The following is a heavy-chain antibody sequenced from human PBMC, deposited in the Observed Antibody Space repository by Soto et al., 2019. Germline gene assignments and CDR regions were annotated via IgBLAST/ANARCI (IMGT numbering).Heavy chain of an antibody. Sequence: PGGSLRLSCEASGLTFSKYSMNWVRQAAGKGLEWVSYISSSSSTIYYADSVKGRFIISRDNAKNSVYLQMNSLRDEDTAVYYCAVGGSAYWGQGTLVTVSS. CDR2: ISSSSSTI. D-gene: IGHD3-16*01. J-gene: IGHJ4*02. V-gene: IGHV3-48*02. CDR1: GLTFSKYS. CDR3: AVGGSAY.